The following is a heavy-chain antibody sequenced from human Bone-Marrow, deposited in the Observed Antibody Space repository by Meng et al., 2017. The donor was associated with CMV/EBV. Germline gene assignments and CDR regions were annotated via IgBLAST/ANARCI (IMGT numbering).Heavy chain of an antibody. D-gene: IGHD6-13*01. V-gene: IGHV3-66*02. CDR1: EFSVASNY. Sequence: SCAASEFSVASNYMTWLRQAPGKGLEWFSVIYSGGSTYYADSVTSRFTISRDNSKNTVYLQMNSLKVEDTAVYFCAGSRYSSTWYADWGQGTLVTVSS. CDR2: IYSGGST. CDR3: AGSRYSSTWYAD. J-gene: IGHJ4*02.